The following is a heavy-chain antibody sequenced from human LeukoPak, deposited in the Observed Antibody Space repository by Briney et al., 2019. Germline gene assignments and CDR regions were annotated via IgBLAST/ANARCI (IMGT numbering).Heavy chain of an antibody. J-gene: IGHJ3*01. CDR2: TYYRSKWYN. Sequence: SQTLSLTCAVSGDSVSSNSAAWNWIRQSPSRGLEWLGRTYYRSKWYNDYAVSVKSRITINPDTSKNQFSLQLNSVTPEDTAVYYCVRDDGIGLDAFDVWSPGTMVTVSS. CDR3: VRDDGIGLDAFDV. V-gene: IGHV6-1*01. CDR1: GDSVSSNSAA. D-gene: IGHD1-14*01.